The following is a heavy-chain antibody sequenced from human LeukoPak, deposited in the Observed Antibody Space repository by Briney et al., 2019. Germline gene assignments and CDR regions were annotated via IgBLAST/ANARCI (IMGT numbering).Heavy chain of an antibody. CDR1: GGAISSGSYY. D-gene: IGHD1-26*01. Sequence: PSETLSLTCIVSGGAISSGSYYWSWIRQPPGKGLEWIGYIYYSGSTNYNPSLKSRVTISVDTSKNQFSLKLSSVTAADTAVYYCARGVSGSYLVDYWGQGTLVTVSS. J-gene: IGHJ4*02. CDR2: IYYSGST. CDR3: ARGVSGSYLVDY. V-gene: IGHV4-61*01.